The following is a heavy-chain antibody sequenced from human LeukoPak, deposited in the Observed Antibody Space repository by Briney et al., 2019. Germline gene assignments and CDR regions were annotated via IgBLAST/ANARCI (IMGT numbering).Heavy chain of an antibody. J-gene: IGHJ6*03. CDR3: ARGRGQLGYPYYYYYMDV. CDR2: INHSGST. Sequence: PSETLSLTCAVYGGSFSGYYWSWIRQPPGKGLEWIGEINHSGSTNYNPSLKSRVTISVDTSKNQFSLKLSSVTAADTAVYYCARGRGQLGYPYYYYYMDVWGKGTTVTVSS. D-gene: IGHD6-6*01. CDR1: GGSFSGYY. V-gene: IGHV4-34*01.